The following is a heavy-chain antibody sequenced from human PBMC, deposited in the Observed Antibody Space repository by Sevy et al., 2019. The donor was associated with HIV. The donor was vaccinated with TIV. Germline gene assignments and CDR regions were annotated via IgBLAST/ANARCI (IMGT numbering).Heavy chain of an antibody. Sequence: GGSLRLSCAASGFTFSNAWMSWVRQAPGKGLEWVGRIKSKTDGGTTDYVAPVKGRFTISRDDSKNMLYLQMNSLKTGDTAVYYCTTGWEVRGGGFDYWGQGTLVTVSS. CDR3: TTGWEVRGGGFDY. J-gene: IGHJ4*02. V-gene: IGHV3-15*01. D-gene: IGHD1-26*01. CDR1: GFTFSNAW. CDR2: IKSKTDGGTT.